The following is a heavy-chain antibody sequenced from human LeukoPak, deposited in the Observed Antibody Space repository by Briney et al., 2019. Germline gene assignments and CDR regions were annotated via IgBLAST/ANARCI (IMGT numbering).Heavy chain of an antibody. CDR1: GGSISSYY. D-gene: IGHD4-17*01. CDR3: AREGGDYEGY. J-gene: IGHJ4*02. CDR2: IYYSGST. Sequence: SETLSLTCTVSGGSISSYYWSWIRQPPGKGLEWIGYIYYSGSTNYNPSLKSRVTISVDTSKNQFSLKLSSVTAADTAVYYCAREGGDYEGYWGQGTLVTVSS. V-gene: IGHV4-59*01.